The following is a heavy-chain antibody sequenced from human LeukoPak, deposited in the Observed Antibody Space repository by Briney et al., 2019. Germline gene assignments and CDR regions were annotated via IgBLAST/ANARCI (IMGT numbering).Heavy chain of an antibody. D-gene: IGHD5-24*01. CDR1: GFTFSSYV. CDR2: ISNDGFI. Sequence: GGSLRLSCETAGFTFSSYVMHWVRRTPGKGLVWVSRISNDGFISYADSVKGRFTISRDNAKNTLILQMNSLRAEDTAVYYCARDWVYKIDYWGRGTLVTVSS. CDR3: ARDWVYKIDY. J-gene: IGHJ4*02. V-gene: IGHV3-74*01.